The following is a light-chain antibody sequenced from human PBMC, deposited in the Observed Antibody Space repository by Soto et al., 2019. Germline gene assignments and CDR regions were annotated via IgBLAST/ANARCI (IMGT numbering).Light chain of an antibody. CDR2: AAS. J-gene: IGKJ5*01. CDR3: QQSYSTPST. CDR1: QSISSY. Sequence: EIQMTQSPSSLSASVGDRVTITCRASQSISSYLNWYQQKPGKAPKLLIYAASSLQSGVPSRFSGSGSGTDFTLTISSLQPEDFATYYCQQSYSTPSTFGQGTRLEI. V-gene: IGKV1-39*01.